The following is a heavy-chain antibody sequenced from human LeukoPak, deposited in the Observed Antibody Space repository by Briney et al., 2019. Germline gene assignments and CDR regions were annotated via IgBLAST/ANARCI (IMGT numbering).Heavy chain of an antibody. V-gene: IGHV3-23*01. CDR1: AFTFSSYA. Sequence: GGSLRLSCAASAFTFSSYAMGWVRQAPGKGLEWVSAISGIGDTIHYADSVKGRFTISRDNSKNTLFLQMDSLRGEDTAVYYCAKRVVVGATSPYSDFQHWGQGTLVTVSS. J-gene: IGHJ1*01. D-gene: IGHD1-26*01. CDR3: AKRVVVGATSPYSDFQH. CDR2: ISGIGDTI.